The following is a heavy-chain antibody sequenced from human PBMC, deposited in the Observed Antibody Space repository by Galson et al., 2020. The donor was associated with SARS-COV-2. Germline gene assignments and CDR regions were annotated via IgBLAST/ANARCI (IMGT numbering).Heavy chain of an antibody. V-gene: IGHV3-21*01. D-gene: IGHD6-13*01. Sequence: GESLKISCAASGFTFSSYSMNWVRQAPGKGLEWVSSISSSSSYIYYADSVKGRFTISRDNAKNSLYLQMNSLRAEDTAVYYCASPLSSSSWYSYYYYGMDVWGQGTTVTVSS. CDR3: ASPLSSSSWYSYYYYGMDV. CDR1: GFTFSSYS. CDR2: ISSSSSYI. J-gene: IGHJ6*02.